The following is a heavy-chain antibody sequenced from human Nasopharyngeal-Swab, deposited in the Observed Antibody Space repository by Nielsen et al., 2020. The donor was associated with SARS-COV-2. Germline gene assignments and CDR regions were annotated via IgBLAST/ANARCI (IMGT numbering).Heavy chain of an antibody. D-gene: IGHD3-3*01. CDR3: ARAPHTIFGVVTTFDY. J-gene: IGHJ4*02. CDR1: GGSISSSSYY. Sequence: PETLSLTCTVSGGSISSSSYYWGWIRQPPGKGLEWIGSIYYSGGTYYNPSLKSRVTISVDTSKNQFSLKLSSVTAADTAVYYCARAPHTIFGVVTTFDYWGPGTLVTVSS. CDR2: IYYSGGT. V-gene: IGHV4-39*01.